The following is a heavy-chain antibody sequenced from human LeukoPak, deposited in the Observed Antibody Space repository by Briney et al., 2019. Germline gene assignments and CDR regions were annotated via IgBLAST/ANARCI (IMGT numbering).Heavy chain of an antibody. CDR3: ASAHGGSGYDRPFDY. V-gene: IGHV3-48*04. J-gene: IGHJ4*02. D-gene: IGHD5-12*01. CDR2: IDSSASTT. Sequence: PGGSLRLSCAASGFTFSSYSMNWVRQVPGKGLEWVSYIDSSASTTYYAGSVQGRFTVSRDNAKNSLYLQMTSLRVEDTAFYYCASAHGGSGYDRPFDYWGQGTLVTVSS. CDR1: GFTFSSYS.